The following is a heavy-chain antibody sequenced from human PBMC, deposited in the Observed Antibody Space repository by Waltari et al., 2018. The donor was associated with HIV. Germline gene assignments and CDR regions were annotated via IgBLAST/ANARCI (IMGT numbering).Heavy chain of an antibody. J-gene: IGHJ6*02. CDR1: GFTFSTFW. CDR2: INRDGSST. CDR3: ARGRYYGMDV. V-gene: IGHV3-74*01. Sequence: EVQLVESGGGLVQPGGSMRLSCAASGFTFSTFWMHWVRQTPGKGLVWVSGINRDGSSTTYADSVKGRFTISRDNPKNTLYLQMSSLRAEDTAVYFCARGRYYGMDVWGQGTTVTVSS.